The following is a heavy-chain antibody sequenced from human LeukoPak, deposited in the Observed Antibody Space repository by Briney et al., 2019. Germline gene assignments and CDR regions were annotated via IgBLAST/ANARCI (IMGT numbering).Heavy chain of an antibody. CDR2: IYYSGST. J-gene: IGHJ4*02. CDR3: ARDGDYYDSSGYCFDY. D-gene: IGHD3-22*01. V-gene: IGHV4-59*01. CDR1: GGSISSYY. Sequence: PSEALSLTCTVSGGSISSYYWSWIRQPPGKGLEWIGYIYYSGSTNYNPSLKSRVTISVDTSKNQFSLKLSSVTAADTAVYYCARDGDYYDSSGYCFDYWGQGTLVTVSS.